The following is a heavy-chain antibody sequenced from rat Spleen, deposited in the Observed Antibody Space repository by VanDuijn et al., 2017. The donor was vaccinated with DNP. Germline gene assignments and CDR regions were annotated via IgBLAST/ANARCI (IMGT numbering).Heavy chain of an antibody. V-gene: IGHV5-22*01. CDR2: IRYDGGST. J-gene: IGHJ2*01. CDR1: GFTFSDYY. Sequence: EVQLVESGGGLVQPGRSLKLSCAASGFTFSDYYMAWVRQAPTKGLEWVAYIRYDGGSTYYGDSVKGRFTISRDNAENTVYLQMSSLRSEDTATYYCASWAPIAPLSTSNYWGQGVMVTVSS. CDR3: ASWAPIAPLSTSNY. D-gene: IGHD1-2*01.